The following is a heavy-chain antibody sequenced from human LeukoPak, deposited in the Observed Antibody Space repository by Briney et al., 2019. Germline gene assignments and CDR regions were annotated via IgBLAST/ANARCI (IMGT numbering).Heavy chain of an antibody. CDR2: IYYSGST. CDR3: ARDSAAAALN. CDR1: GGSISSGGYY. Sequence: SQTLSLTCTVSGGSISSGGYYWSWIRQHPGKGLEWIGYIYYSGSTYYNPSLKSRVTISVDTSKNQFSLKLSSVTAADTAVYYCARDSAAAALNWSQGTLVTVSS. V-gene: IGHV4-31*03. J-gene: IGHJ4*02. D-gene: IGHD6-13*01.